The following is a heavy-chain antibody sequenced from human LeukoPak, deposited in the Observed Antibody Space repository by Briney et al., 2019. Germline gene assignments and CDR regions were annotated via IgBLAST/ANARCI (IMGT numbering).Heavy chain of an antibody. Sequence: RSGGSLRLSCAASGFTVGSNYMNWVRQAPGKGLEWVSVIYSGGSTYYADSVKGRFTISRDNSKNTLYLQMNSLRAEDTAVYYCARTHYSSSWYEYFQHWGQGTLVTVSS. D-gene: IGHD6-13*01. CDR1: GFTVGSNY. V-gene: IGHV3-53*01. CDR3: ARTHYSSSWYEYFQH. CDR2: IYSGGST. J-gene: IGHJ1*01.